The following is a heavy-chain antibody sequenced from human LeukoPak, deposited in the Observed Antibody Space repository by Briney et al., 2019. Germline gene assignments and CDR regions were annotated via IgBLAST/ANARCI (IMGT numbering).Heavy chain of an antibody. CDR1: GFTFSSYS. J-gene: IGHJ4*02. Sequence: GGSLRLSCAASGFTFSSYSMNWVRQAPGKGLEWVSYISSSSSTIYYADSVKGRFTISRDNAKNSLYLQMNSLRAEDTAVYYCARDLFSGDYWGQGTLVTVSS. CDR3: ARDLFSGDY. V-gene: IGHV3-48*01. CDR2: ISSSSSTI. D-gene: IGHD3-9*01.